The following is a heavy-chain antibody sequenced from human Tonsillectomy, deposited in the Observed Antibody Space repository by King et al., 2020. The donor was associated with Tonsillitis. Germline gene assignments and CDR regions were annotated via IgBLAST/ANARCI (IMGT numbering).Heavy chain of an antibody. CDR3: ARWMDSGDYVVNNWFDP. J-gene: IGHJ5*02. CDR2: IYYSGST. D-gene: IGHD4-17*01. V-gene: IGHV4-31*03. CDR1: GGSISSGGYY. Sequence: KLQESGPGLVKPSQTLSLTCTVSGGSISSGGYYWSWIRQHPGKGLEWIGYIYYSGSTYYNPSLKSRVTISVDTSKNQFSLKLSTVTAADTAVYYCARWMDSGDYVVNNWFDPWGQGTLVTVSS.